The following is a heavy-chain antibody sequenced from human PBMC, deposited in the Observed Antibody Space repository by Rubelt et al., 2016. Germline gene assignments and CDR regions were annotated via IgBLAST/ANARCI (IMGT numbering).Heavy chain of an antibody. Sequence: QVQLQESGPGLVKPSETLSLTCTVSGGSISSYYWSWIRQPPGKGLEWIGYIYYSGSTNYNPSLKSRVTISVDTSKNQFSLKLSSVTAADTAVYYCARGTVYCSSTSCYFWRAVYWGQGTLVTVSS. CDR2: IYYSGST. J-gene: IGHJ4*02. V-gene: IGHV4-59*01. CDR3: ARGTVYCSSTSCYFWRAVY. CDR1: GGSISSYY. D-gene: IGHD2-2*01.